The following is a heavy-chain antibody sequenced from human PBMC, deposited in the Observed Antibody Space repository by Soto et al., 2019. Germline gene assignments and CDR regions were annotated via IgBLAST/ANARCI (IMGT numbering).Heavy chain of an antibody. D-gene: IGHD2-2*01. CDR1: GFTFGSYG. Sequence: GGSLRLSCAASGFTFGSYGMHWVRQAPGKGLEWVAVISYDGSNKYYADSVKGRFTISRDNSKKTLYLQMNSLRAEDTAVYYWAKDNCISTSCYRLYNWFDPWGQGT. J-gene: IGHJ5*02. CDR2: ISYDGSNK. CDR3: AKDNCISTSCYRLYNWFDP. V-gene: IGHV3-30*18.